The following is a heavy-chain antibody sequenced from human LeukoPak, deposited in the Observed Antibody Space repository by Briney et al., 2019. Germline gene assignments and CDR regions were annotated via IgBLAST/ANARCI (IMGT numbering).Heavy chain of an antibody. D-gene: IGHD2-2*01. CDR1: GFTFSGYG. Sequence: AGGSLRLSCVASGFTFSGYGMHWVRQAPGKGLEWVAFIRYDGSNKYYADSVKGRFTISRDNSKNTLPLQMDSLRPEDTAVYYCAKGYCSGTSCYSGLDWGQGTLVTVSS. CDR3: AKGYCSGTSCYSGLD. J-gene: IGHJ4*02. V-gene: IGHV3-30*02. CDR2: IRYDGSNK.